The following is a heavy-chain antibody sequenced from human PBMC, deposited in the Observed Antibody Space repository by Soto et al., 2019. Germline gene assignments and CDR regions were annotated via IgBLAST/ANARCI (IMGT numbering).Heavy chain of an antibody. CDR3: ARDRAEGYSGYDLGLEDY. J-gene: IGHJ4*02. Sequence: QVQLVQSGAEVKKPGSSVKVSCKASGGTFSSYAISWVRQAPGQGLEWMGGIIPIFGTANYAQKFQGRVTITADESTSTAYMELSSLRSEDTAVYYCARDRAEGYSGYDLGLEDYWGQGTLVTVSS. CDR1: GGTFSSYA. D-gene: IGHD5-12*01. CDR2: IIPIFGTA. V-gene: IGHV1-69*12.